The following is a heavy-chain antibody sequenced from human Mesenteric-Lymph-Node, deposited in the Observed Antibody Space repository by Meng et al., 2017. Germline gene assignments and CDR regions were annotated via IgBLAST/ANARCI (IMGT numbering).Heavy chain of an antibody. CDR1: GFTFSRNW. J-gene: IGHJ2*01. D-gene: IGHD2-21*02. CDR2: IKQDGSEK. Sequence: GGSLRLSCAASGFTFSRNWVSWISWVRQAPGKGLEWVATIKQDGSEKYYVDSVKGRFTISTDNAKNSLYLQMNSLRSEDTAVYYCARAYCGGDCSFAPRYFDLWGRGTLVTVSS. V-gene: IGHV3-7*03. CDR3: ARAYCGGDCSFAPRYFDL.